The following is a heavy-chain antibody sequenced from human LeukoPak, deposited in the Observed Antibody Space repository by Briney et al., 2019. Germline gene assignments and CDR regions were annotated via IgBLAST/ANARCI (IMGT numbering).Heavy chain of an antibody. D-gene: IGHD2-2*01. J-gene: IGHJ5*02. V-gene: IGHV5-51*01. Sequence: AESKKISCKGSGYSSTSYWIGWVRQMPRKGLERMGIIYPGDSDTRYSPSFQGQVTISADKSISTAYLQWSSLKASDTAMYYCARLSNGYCSSTSCHGGWFDPWGQGTLVTVSS. CDR3: ARLSNGYCSSTSCHGGWFDP. CDR1: GYSSTSYW. CDR2: IYPGDSDT.